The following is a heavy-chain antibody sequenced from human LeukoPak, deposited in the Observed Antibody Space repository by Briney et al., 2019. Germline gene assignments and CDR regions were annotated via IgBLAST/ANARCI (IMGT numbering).Heavy chain of an antibody. CDR3: ARGRWKGGTRYFDY. CDR1: GFTFSSYA. J-gene: IGHJ4*02. CDR2: ISYDGSNK. Sequence: GGSLRLSCVASGFTFSSYAMTWFRQAPGKGLEWVAVISYDGSNKYYADSVKGRFTISRDNSKNTLYLQMNSLRAEDTAVYYCARGRWKGGTRYFDYWGQGTLVTVSS. D-gene: IGHD1-1*01. V-gene: IGHV3-30*04.